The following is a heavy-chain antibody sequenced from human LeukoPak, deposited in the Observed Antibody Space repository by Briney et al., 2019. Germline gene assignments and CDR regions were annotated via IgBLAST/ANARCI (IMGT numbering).Heavy chain of an antibody. CDR2: IIPIFGTA. Sequence: SVKVSCKASGGTFSSYAISWARQAPGQGLEWMGGIIPIFGTANYAQKFQGRVTITADESTSTAYMELSSLRSEDTAVYYCATRGAGSGAHFDYWGQGTLVTVSS. V-gene: IGHV1-69*13. D-gene: IGHD2-15*01. CDR1: GGTFSSYA. J-gene: IGHJ4*02. CDR3: ATRGAGSGAHFDY.